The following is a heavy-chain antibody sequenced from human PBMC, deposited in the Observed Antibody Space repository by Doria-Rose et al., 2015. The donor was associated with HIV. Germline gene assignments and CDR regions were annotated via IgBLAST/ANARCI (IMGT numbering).Heavy chain of an antibody. CDR1: GGTFSRDA. CDR2: IIPVLGIR. Sequence: QVQLVQSGAAVKQPATSVPVPRKASGGTFSRDAISWVRHAPGQGLEWMGRIIPVLGIRNYAEKFQGRVTITADESTSTAYIELSNLRSEDTAVYYCATTWSGYYLDYWGQGTLVTVSS. CDR3: ATTWSGYYLDY. D-gene: IGHD3-3*01. V-gene: IGHV1-69*04. J-gene: IGHJ4*02.